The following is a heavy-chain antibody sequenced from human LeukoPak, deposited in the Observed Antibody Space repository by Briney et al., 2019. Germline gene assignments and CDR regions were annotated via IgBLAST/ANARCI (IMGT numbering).Heavy chain of an antibody. CDR2: TYESGST. Sequence: SEAVSVTCMVCGGSISRYFWIWMGQPRARGRAWIGYTYESGSTNYNPAMKSRVTTSVDTSKNQFSLKLSSVTAADTAVYYCAGASSSGWYPDFDYWGQGTLVTVSS. D-gene: IGHD6-19*01. CDR1: GGSISRYF. J-gene: IGHJ4*02. CDR3: AGASSSGWYPDFDY. V-gene: IGHV4-59*01.